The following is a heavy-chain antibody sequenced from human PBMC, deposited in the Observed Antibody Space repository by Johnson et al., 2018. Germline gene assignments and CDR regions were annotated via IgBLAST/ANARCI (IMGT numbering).Heavy chain of an antibody. V-gene: IGHV3-43*01. Sequence: VQLVQSGGVVVQXGGSLRISCAASGFTFEDYTMHWVRQVPGKGLEWVSLISWDAGNAHYADSVKDRFTISRDNDRNSLSLQMSSLRSEDSGIYYCTKDMLRFSRFYDAFDVWGQGTVVTVSP. J-gene: IGHJ3*01. CDR2: ISWDAGNA. CDR3: TKDMLRFSRFYDAFDV. CDR1: GFTFEDYT. D-gene: IGHD3-16*01.